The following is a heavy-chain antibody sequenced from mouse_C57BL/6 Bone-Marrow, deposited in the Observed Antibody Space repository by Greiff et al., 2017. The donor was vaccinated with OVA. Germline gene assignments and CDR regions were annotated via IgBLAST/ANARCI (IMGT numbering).Heavy chain of an antibody. Sequence: QVQLQQPGAELVKPGASVKLSCKASGYTFTSYWMHWVKQRPGQGLEWIGMIHPNSGSTNYNEKFKSKATLTVDKSSSTAYMQLSSLTSEDSAVYYCARRSSYYYGSTYWYFDVWGTGTTVTVSS. CDR1: GYTFTSYW. D-gene: IGHD1-1*01. V-gene: IGHV1-64*01. CDR2: IHPNSGST. J-gene: IGHJ1*03. CDR3: ARRSSYYYGSTYWYFDV.